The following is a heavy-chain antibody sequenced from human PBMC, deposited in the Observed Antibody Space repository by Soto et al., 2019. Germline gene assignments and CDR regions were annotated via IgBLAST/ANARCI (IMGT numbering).Heavy chain of an antibody. Sequence: LRLSCAASGFTFSNAWMSWVRQAPGKGLEWVGRIKSKTDGGTTDYAAPVKGRFTISRDDSKNTLYLQMNSLKTEDTAVYYCTTEGAWWELLPPNFDYWGQGTLVTVSS. V-gene: IGHV3-15*01. CDR1: GFTFSNAW. D-gene: IGHD1-26*01. CDR3: TTEGAWWELLPPNFDY. CDR2: IKSKTDGGTT. J-gene: IGHJ4*02.